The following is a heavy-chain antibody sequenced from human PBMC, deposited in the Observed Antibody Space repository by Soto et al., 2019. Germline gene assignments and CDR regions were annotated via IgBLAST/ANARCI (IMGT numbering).Heavy chain of an antibody. CDR2: INPSGGST. CDR1: GYTFSSYY. D-gene: IGHD3-3*01. Sequence: ASVKVSCKASGYTFSSYYMHWVRQAPGQGLEWMGIINPSGGSTSYAQKFQGRVTMTRDTSTSTVYMELSSLRSEDTAVYYCARSGPFSSGHAASHYGMDVWGQGTTVTVSS. J-gene: IGHJ6*02. V-gene: IGHV1-46*01. CDR3: ARSGPFSSGHAASHYGMDV.